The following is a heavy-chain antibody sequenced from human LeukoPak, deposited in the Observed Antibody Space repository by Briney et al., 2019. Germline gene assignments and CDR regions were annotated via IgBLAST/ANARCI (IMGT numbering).Heavy chain of an antibody. CDR2: ISDNGGST. CDR1: GITLSNYG. CDR3: AKRGVVIRVILVGFHKEAYYFDS. Sequence: GGSLRLSCAVSGITLSNYGMSWVRRAPGKGLEWVAGISDNGGSTNYADSVKGRFTISRDNPKNTLYLQMNSLRAEDTAVYFCAKRGVVIRVILVGFHKEAYYFDSWGQGALVTVSS. J-gene: IGHJ4*02. D-gene: IGHD3-22*01. V-gene: IGHV3-23*01.